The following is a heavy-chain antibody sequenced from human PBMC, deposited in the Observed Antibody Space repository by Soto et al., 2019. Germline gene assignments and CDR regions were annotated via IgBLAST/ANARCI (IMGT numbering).Heavy chain of an antibody. CDR1: GYTFTGYY. J-gene: IGHJ4*02. Sequence: QVQLVQSGAEVKKPGASVKVSCKASGYTFTGYYMHWVRQAPGQGLEWMGWIDPNSGGTNYAQKFQGWVIMTRDTSISTGYMELRRLRSDDTDVYYCARTQCSSTRCYVGSWDYWGQGTLVIVSS. CDR3: ARTQCSSTRCYVGSWDY. D-gene: IGHD2-2*01. CDR2: IDPNSGGT. V-gene: IGHV1-2*04.